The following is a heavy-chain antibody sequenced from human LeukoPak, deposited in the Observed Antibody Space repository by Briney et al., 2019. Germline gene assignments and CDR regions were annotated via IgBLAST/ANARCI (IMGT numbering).Heavy chain of an antibody. Sequence: GSSVKVSCKASGGTFSSYAISWVRQAPGQGLEWMGGIIPIFGKANYAQKFQGRVTITADEFTSTAYMELSSLRSEDTAVYYCARGSITMVRGVMAWFDPWGQGTLVTVSS. J-gene: IGHJ5*02. CDR1: GGTFSSYA. D-gene: IGHD3-10*01. CDR3: ARGSITMVRGVMAWFDP. V-gene: IGHV1-69*01. CDR2: IIPIFGKA.